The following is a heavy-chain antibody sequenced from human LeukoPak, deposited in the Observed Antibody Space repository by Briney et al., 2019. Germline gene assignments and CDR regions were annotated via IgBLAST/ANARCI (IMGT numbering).Heavy chain of an antibody. D-gene: IGHD6-19*01. CDR3: AKGLAVAGTPLDY. V-gene: IGHV3-30*18. CDR2: ISYDGGNK. J-gene: IGHJ4*02. CDR1: GFTFSSYG. Sequence: GGSLRLSCAASGFTFSSYGMHWVRQAPGKGLEWVAVISYDGGNKYYADSVKGRFTISRDNSKNTLYLQMNSLRAEDTAVYYCAKGLAVAGTPLDYWGQGTLVTVSS.